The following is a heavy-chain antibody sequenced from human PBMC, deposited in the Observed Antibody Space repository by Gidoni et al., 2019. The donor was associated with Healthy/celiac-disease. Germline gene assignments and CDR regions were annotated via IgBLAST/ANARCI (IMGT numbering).Heavy chain of an antibody. Sequence: QVQLVQSGAEVKKPGASVKVSCKASGYTFTSYGISWVRQAPGKGLEWMGWISAYNGNTNYAQKLQGRVTMTTDTSTSTAYMELRSLRSDDTAVYYCARAHYDFWSGYLGGGDFDYWGQGTLVTVSS. J-gene: IGHJ4*02. CDR3: ARAHYDFWSGYLGGGDFDY. CDR2: ISAYNGNT. CDR1: GYTFTSYG. D-gene: IGHD3-3*01. V-gene: IGHV1-18*01.